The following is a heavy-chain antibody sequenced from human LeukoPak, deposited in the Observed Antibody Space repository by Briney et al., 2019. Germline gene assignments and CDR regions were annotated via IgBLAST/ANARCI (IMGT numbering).Heavy chain of an antibody. CDR2: IIPIFGTA. J-gene: IGHJ6*02. Sequence: SVKVSCKASGGTFSSYAISWVRQAPGQGLEWMGGIIPIFGTANYAQKFQGRVTITADESTSTAYMGLSSLRSEDTAVYYCARDLSGDSSSWFRGSDPYYYYGMDVWGQGTTVTVSS. CDR1: GGTFSSYA. V-gene: IGHV1-69*13. CDR3: ARDLSGDSSSWFRGSDPYYYYGMDV. D-gene: IGHD6-13*01.